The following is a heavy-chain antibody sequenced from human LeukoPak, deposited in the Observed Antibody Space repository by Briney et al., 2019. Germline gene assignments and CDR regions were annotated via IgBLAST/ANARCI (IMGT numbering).Heavy chain of an antibody. J-gene: IGHJ4*02. V-gene: IGHV3-30-3*01. CDR3: AKGQNY. CDR1: RFFFSSYA. CDR2: ISSDGTNK. Sequence: GGSLRLSCAASRFFFSSYAMHWVRQAPGKGLEWLAVISSDGTNKYYADSVKGRFTISRDNSKNTLYLQMNSLRAEDTAVYYCAKGQNYWGQGTLVTVSS.